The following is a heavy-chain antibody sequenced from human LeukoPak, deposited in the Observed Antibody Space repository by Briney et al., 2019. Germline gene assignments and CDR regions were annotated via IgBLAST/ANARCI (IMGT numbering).Heavy chain of an antibody. CDR1: GGTISSGGYS. CDR3: AREEAAAGTWWFDP. J-gene: IGHJ5*02. V-gene: IGHV4-31*03. CDR2: IYYSGST. D-gene: IGHD6-13*01. Sequence: PSETLSLTCTVSGGTISSGGYSWSWIRQHPGKGLEWIGYIYYSGSTYYNPSLKSRVTISVDTSKNQFSLKLSSVTAADTAVYYCAREEAAAGTWWFDPWGQGTLVTVSS.